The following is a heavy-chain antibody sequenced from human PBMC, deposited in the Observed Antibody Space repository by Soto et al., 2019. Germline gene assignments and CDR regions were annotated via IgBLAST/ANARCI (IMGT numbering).Heavy chain of an antibody. D-gene: IGHD6-13*01. J-gene: IGHJ6*02. CDR1: GGTFSSYA. Sequence: QVQLVQSGAEVKKPGASVKVSCKASGGTFSSYAISWVRQAPGQGLEWMGGIIPIFGTANYAQKFQGRVTSKAEKSSSTAYKELSSLRSEDTAVYYCARSLRRYSSSWTDGGFPLYQYYYYGMDVWGQGTTVTVSS. CDR2: IIPIFGTA. CDR3: ARSLRRYSSSWTDGGFPLYQYYYYGMDV. V-gene: IGHV1-69*06.